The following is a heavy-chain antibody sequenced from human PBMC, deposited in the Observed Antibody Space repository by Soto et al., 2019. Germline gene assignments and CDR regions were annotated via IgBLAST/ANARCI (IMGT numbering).Heavy chain of an antibody. D-gene: IGHD3-10*01. CDR1: GYTFTGYY. J-gene: IGHJ6*03. V-gene: IGHV1-2*04. CDR3: ARGPEILLGFGESPDYYYMDV. Sequence: ASVKVSCKASGYTFTGYYMHWLRQAPGQGLEWMGWINPNSGGTNYAQKFQGWVTMTRDTSISTAYMELSRLRSDDTAAYYCARGPEILLGFGESPDYYYMDVWGKGTTVTVSS. CDR2: INPNSGGT.